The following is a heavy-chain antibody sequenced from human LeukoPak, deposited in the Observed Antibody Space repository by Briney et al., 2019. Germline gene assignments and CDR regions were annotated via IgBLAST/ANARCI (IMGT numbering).Heavy chain of an antibody. CDR3: AKEFHVGDLVIVPGFPMDV. D-gene: IGHD2-2*01. V-gene: IGHV3-53*05. CDR1: GFTVSSSY. J-gene: IGHJ6*04. CDR2: IYSGGST. Sequence: GGSLRLSCAASGFTVSSSYMSRVRQAPGKGLEWVSVIYSGGSTYYADSVKGRFTISRDNSKNTLYLQMNSLRAEDTAVYYCAKEFHVGDLVIVPGFPMDVWGKGTTVTVSS.